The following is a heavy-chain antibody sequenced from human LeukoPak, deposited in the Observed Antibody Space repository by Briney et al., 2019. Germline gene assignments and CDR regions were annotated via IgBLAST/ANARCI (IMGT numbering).Heavy chain of an antibody. V-gene: IGHV3-66*01. J-gene: IGHJ4*02. CDR3: AKKDNGNYFNFDY. D-gene: IGHD2/OR15-2a*01. Sequence: GGSLSLSCAASGFTINNNYMNWVRQAPGKGLEWVSVIYSGGNTYYADSVKGRFTISRDNSKNTLYLQMNSLRAEDTAVYYCAKKDNGNYFNFDYWGQGTLVTVSS. CDR1: GFTINNNY. CDR2: IYSGGNT.